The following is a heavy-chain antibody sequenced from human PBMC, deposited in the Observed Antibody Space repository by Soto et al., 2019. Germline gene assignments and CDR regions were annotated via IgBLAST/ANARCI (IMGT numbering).Heavy chain of an antibody. Sequence: EVQLVESGGGLVQPGGSLRLSCVASGFTFSNYWMGWVRQAPGKGLEWVANMKQDGSAKYYLDSVKGRFTISRDNAKNSLFLQMNSLRAEDTAVYYCAGGVYELDPWGQGTLVTVSS. CDR1: GFTFSNYW. D-gene: IGHD3-16*01. V-gene: IGHV3-7*04. J-gene: IGHJ5*02. CDR2: MKQDGSAK. CDR3: AGGVYELDP.